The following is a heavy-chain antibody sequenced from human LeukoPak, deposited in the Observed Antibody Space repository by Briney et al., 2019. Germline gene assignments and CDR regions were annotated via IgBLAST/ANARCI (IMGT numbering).Heavy chain of an antibody. CDR2: INSEGSST. Sequence: GGSLRLSCAASGFTFSSYWMHWVRQAPGKGLVWVSRINSEGSSTSYADSVKGRFTISRDNAKNTLYLQMNSLRAEDTAVYYCARAKPYYGDYALDYWGQGTLVTVSS. J-gene: IGHJ4*02. V-gene: IGHV3-74*01. CDR3: ARAKPYYGDYALDY. CDR1: GFTFSSYW. D-gene: IGHD4-17*01.